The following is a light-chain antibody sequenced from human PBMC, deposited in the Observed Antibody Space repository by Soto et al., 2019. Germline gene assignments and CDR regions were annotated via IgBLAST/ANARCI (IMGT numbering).Light chain of an antibody. CDR3: SSYTSSFVV. CDR2: EVS. J-gene: IGLJ2*01. V-gene: IGLV2-14*01. CDR1: SSDVSGYNY. Sequence: QSALTQPASVSGSPGQSITISCTGTSSDVSGYNYVSWYQQHPGKAPKLMIYEVSNRPSGVSNRFSGYKSGNTASLTISWLQAEDEADYYCSSYTSSFVVFGGGTKLTVL.